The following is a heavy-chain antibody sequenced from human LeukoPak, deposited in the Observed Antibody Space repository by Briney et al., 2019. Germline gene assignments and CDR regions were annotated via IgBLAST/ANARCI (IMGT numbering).Heavy chain of an antibody. V-gene: IGHV4-59*08. J-gene: IGHJ6*02. CDR3: ARLFVVPARYYYYGMDV. CDR2: TYYSGST. Sequence: SSETLSLTCTVSGGSISSYYWSWIRQPPGKGLEWIGYTYYSGSTNYNPSLKSRVTISVDTSKNQFSLKLSSVTAADTAVYYCARLFVVPARYYYYGMDVWGQGTTVTVSS. CDR1: GGSISSYY. D-gene: IGHD2-2*01.